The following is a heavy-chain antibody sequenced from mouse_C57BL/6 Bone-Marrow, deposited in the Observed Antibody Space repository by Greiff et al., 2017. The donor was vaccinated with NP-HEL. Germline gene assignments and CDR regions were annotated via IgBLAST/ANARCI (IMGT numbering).Heavy chain of an antibody. CDR2: INPGSGGT. D-gene: IGHD1-1*01. J-gene: IGHJ2*01. CDR1: GYAFTNYL. CDR3: ARGTVVATNYFDY. Sequence: QVQLQQSGAELVRPGTSVKVSCKASGYAFTNYLIEWVKQRPGQGLEWIGVINPGSGGTNYNEKVKGKATLTADKSASTAYMQLSSLTSEDSAVYFCARGTVVATNYFDYWGQGTTLTVSS. V-gene: IGHV1-54*01.